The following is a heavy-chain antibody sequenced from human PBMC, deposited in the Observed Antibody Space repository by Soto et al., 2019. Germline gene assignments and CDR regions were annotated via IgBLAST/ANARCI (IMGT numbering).Heavy chain of an antibody. Sequence: GESLKLSRTGSGYRFTRYWSGWVRQLPGKGLEWMWIIYPGDSDTRYSPSFQGQVTISADRSISTAYLQWSSLKASDTAMYYCARVVEQLVGYYYGMDVWGQGTTVTVSS. J-gene: IGHJ6*02. CDR1: GYRFTRYW. D-gene: IGHD6-6*01. CDR3: ARVVEQLVGYYYGMDV. V-gene: IGHV5-51*01. CDR2: IYPGDSDT.